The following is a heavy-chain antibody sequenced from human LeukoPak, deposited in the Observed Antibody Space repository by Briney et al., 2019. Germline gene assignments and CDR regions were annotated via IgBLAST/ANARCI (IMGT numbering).Heavy chain of an antibody. Sequence: GGSLRLSCAASGFTFSSYSMNWVRQAPGKGLEWVSSISSSSSYIYYADSVKGRFTISRDNAKNSLYLQMNSLRAEDTAVYYCARDPVDIVLMVYAPYYFDYWGQGTLVTVSS. J-gene: IGHJ4*02. D-gene: IGHD2-8*01. CDR2: ISSSSSYI. CDR1: GFTFSSYS. CDR3: ARDPVDIVLMVYAPYYFDY. V-gene: IGHV3-21*01.